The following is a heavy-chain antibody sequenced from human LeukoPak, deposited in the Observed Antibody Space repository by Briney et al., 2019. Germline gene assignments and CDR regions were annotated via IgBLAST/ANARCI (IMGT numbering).Heavy chain of an antibody. Sequence: ASVKVSYEASGYTFTSYGISWVRQAPGQGLEWMGWISAYNGNTNYAQKLQGRVTMTTDTSTSTAYMDLRSLRSDDTAVYYCARDLLLWFGAFRCWAQGTLVTVSS. CDR3: ARDLLLWFGAFRC. CDR1: GYTFTSYG. J-gene: IGHJ4*02. V-gene: IGHV1-18*01. CDR2: ISAYNGNT. D-gene: IGHD3-10*01.